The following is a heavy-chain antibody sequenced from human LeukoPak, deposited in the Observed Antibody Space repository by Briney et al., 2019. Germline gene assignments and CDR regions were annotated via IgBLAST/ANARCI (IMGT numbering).Heavy chain of an antibody. J-gene: IGHJ3*01. CDR1: GFTFSNYG. CDR3: ARDESSNRYSVFDV. V-gene: IGHV3-21*01. Sequence: GGSLRLSCVVSGFTFSNYGMTWVRQVPGKGLEWVSFISSSGSQIYYADSVRGRFPISRDNAENSLYLQMNRVTAVDTAVYYCARDESSNRYSVFDVWGQGTMVTVFS. CDR2: ISSSGSQI. D-gene: IGHD5/OR15-5a*01.